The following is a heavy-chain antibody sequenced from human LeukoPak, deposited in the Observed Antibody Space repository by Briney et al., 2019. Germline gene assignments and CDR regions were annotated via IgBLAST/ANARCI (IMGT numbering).Heavy chain of an antibody. J-gene: IGHJ4*02. CDR3: ARDSDYGNIEY. CDR2: IYPGDSDT. V-gene: IGHV5-51*01. D-gene: IGHD4/OR15-4a*01. Sequence: GESLKISCEGSGYTFTSYWIAWVRQMPGKGLEWMGIIYPGDSDTRYSPSFQGQVTISADKSISTAYLQWSSLKASDTAMYYCARDSDYGNIEYWGQGTLVTVSS. CDR1: GYTFTSYW.